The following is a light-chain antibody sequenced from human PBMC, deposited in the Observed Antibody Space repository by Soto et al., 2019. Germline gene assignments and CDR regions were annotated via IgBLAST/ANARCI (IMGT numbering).Light chain of an antibody. CDR2: DVT. V-gene: IGLV2-11*01. J-gene: IGLJ1*01. CDR3: CSYAGSYIYV. Sequence: QSALPQPRSVYGSPGQSVTISCTGTSSDVGGYNYVSWYQQHPDKAPKVMIYDVTKRPSGVPDRFSGSKSGNTASLTISGLQAEDEADYYCCSYAGSYIYVFGTGTKVTVL. CDR1: SSDVGGYNY.